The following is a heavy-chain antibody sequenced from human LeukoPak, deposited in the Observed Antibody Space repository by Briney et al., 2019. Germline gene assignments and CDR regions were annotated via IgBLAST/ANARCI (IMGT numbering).Heavy chain of an antibody. J-gene: IGHJ3*02. CDR3: ARRKIAPSPAFDI. D-gene: IGHD1-14*01. V-gene: IGHV4-34*01. Sequence: SETLSLTCAVYGGSFSGYYWIWIRQPPGKGLEWIGEINHSGSTNYNPSLKSRVTISVDTSKNQFSLKLSSVTAADTAVYYCARRKIAPSPAFDIWGQGTMVTVSS. CDR2: INHSGST. CDR1: GGSFSGYY.